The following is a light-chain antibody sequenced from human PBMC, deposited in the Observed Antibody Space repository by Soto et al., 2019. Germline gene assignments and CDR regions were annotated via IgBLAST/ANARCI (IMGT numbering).Light chain of an antibody. V-gene: IGLV2-11*01. CDR3: CSYAGSHWV. J-gene: IGLJ3*02. Sequence: QSALTQPRSVSGSLGQSVTISCTGTSSDVGGYNYVSWYQQHPGKAPKLMIYDVSKRPSGVPDRFSGSKSGNTASLTISGLQAEDEADYYCCSYAGSHWVFGGGTKLTVL. CDR1: SSDVGGYNY. CDR2: DVS.